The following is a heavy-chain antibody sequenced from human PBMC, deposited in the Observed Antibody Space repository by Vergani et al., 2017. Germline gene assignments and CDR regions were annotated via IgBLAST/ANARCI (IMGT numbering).Heavy chain of an antibody. Sequence: VQLQESGPGLVKPSQTLSLTCTVSGGSISSGSYYWSWIRQPAGKGLEWIGRVYTSGSTNYNPSLKSRVIMSVDTSKNQFSLKLSSVTAADTAVYYCAREYYYGSGSYYNYYYYMDVWGKGTTVTVSS. D-gene: IGHD3-10*01. J-gene: IGHJ6*03. CDR1: GGSISSGSYY. CDR3: AREYYYGSGSYYNYYYYMDV. V-gene: IGHV4-61*02. CDR2: VYTSGST.